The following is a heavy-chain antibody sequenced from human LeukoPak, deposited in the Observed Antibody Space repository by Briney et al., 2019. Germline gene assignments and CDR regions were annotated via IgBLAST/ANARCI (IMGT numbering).Heavy chain of an antibody. CDR2: IRYDGSNK. Sequence: GGSLRLSCAASGFTFSSYWMSWVRQAPGKGLEWVAFIRYDGSNKYYADSVKGRFTISRDNSKNTLYLQMNSLTAEDTAMYYCAKDEDGTTVDYYNYYYMDVWGKGTTVTVSS. CDR3: AKDEDGTTVDYYNYYYMDV. CDR1: GFTFSSYW. V-gene: IGHV3-30*02. D-gene: IGHD4-17*01. J-gene: IGHJ6*03.